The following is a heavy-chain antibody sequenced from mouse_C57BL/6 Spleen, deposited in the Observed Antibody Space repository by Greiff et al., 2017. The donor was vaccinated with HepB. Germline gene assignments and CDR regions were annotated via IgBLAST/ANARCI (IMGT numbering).Heavy chain of an antibody. D-gene: IGHD2-4*01. J-gene: IGHJ3*02. V-gene: IGHV1-26*01. Sequence: EVQLQQSGPELVKPGASVKISCKASGYTFTDYYMNWVKQSHGKSLEWIGDINPNNGGTSYNQKFKGKATLTVDKSSSTAYMELRSLTSEDSAVYYCARWAYDYDWRWGQGTLVTVSA. CDR2: INPNNGGT. CDR3: ARWAYDYDWR. CDR1: GYTFTDYY.